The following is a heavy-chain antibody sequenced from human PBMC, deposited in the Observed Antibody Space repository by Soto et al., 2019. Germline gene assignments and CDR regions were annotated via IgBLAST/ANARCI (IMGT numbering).Heavy chain of an antibody. V-gene: IGHV1-2*02. CDR3: ARKYLRINSWYEASMDV. Sequence: AASVKVSCKASGYTFTGYFIHWVRQAPGQGLEWMGWINPNSGGTNYAETFQGRVTMTRATSISTVYMELSRLTSDDTAVYFCARKYLRINSWYEASMDVWGQGTTVTVSS. J-gene: IGHJ6*02. CDR1: GYTFTGYF. CDR2: INPNSGGT. D-gene: IGHD6-13*01.